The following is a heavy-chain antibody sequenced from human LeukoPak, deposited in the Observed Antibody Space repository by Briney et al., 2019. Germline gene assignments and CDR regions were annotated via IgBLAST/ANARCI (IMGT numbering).Heavy chain of an antibody. CDR2: ISSSSSTI. V-gene: IGHV3-48*01. Sequence: GGSLRLSCAASGLTFSRYRLKWVGQPPGRGLEWVSSISSSSSTIYYAYSVKGRFTISRDNAKNSLYLQMNSLRAEDTAMYYCARTYQLLYDDAFDIWGQGTMVTVSS. D-gene: IGHD2-2*02. CDR1: GLTFSRYR. J-gene: IGHJ3*02. CDR3: ARTYQLLYDDAFDI.